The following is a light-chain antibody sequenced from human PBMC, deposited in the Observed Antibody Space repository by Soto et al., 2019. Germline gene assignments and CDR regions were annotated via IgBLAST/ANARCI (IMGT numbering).Light chain of an antibody. V-gene: IGKV3-20*01. Sequence: ESVFAQSPGTLSFSPGERATPSCRASQSVNSNYLAWHQQKPGQAPRLLIYGVSSRATGIPDRFSGSGSGTDFTLTISRLEPEDFAVYYCQQYGNSGVTFGPGTKVDI. CDR3: QQYGNSGVT. CDR2: GVS. J-gene: IGKJ3*01. CDR1: QSVNSNY.